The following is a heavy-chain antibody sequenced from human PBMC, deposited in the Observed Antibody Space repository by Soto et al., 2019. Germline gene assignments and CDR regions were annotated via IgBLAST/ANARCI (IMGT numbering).Heavy chain of an antibody. CDR2: IGTAGDA. J-gene: IGHJ4*02. CDR1: GFTFSSYG. Sequence: EVQLVESGGGLVQPGGSLRLSCAASGFTFSSYGMHWVRQVTGKGLEWVSAIGTAGDAYYPNSVKGRFTISRENAKNSLYLQMNSLRTGDTAEYYCPRAFITGVFDYWGQGILVTVSS. CDR3: PRAFITGVFDY. D-gene: IGHD3-10*01. V-gene: IGHV3-13*04.